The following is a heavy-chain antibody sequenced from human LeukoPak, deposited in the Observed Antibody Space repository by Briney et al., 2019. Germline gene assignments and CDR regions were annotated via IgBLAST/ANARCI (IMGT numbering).Heavy chain of an antibody. CDR1: GGSFSGYY. J-gene: IGHJ5*02. V-gene: IGHV4-34*01. D-gene: IGHD2-15*01. CDR3: ARDIVVVAATDWFDP. Sequence: PAETLSLTCAVYGGSFSGYYWSWIRQPPGKGLEWIGEIHHDGGTNCNPSLKSRVTISVDTSKNQFSLKLSSVTAADTAVYYCARDIVVVAATDWFDPWGQGTLVTVSS. CDR2: IHHDGGT.